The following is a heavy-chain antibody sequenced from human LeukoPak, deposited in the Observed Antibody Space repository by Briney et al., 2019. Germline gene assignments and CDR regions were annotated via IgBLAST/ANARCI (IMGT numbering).Heavy chain of an antibody. J-gene: IGHJ5*02. CDR2: INYSGST. Sequence: SETLFLTCTVSGGPISSSRYFWGWIRQPPGKGLEWIGSINYSGSTYYNPSLKSRVTISVDTSKNQFSLKLSSVTAADTAVFYCARLSPYLGSGSSAFPDDLWGQGTLVTVSS. CDR1: GGPISSSRYF. CDR3: ARLSPYLGSGSSAFPDDL. D-gene: IGHD3-10*01. V-gene: IGHV4-39*01.